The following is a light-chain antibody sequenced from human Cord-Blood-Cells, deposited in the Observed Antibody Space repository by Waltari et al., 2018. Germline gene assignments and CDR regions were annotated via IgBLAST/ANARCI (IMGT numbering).Light chain of an antibody. CDR3: QQYYSTPLT. Sequence: DIVMTQSPDSLAVSLGERATINCKSSQSVLYSSNNKNYLAWYQQKPGQPPKLLIYLASTRGSEVPDRFSGSGSGTDFTLTISSLQAEDVAVYYCQQYYSTPLTFGGGTKVEIK. CDR1: QSVLYSSNNKNY. J-gene: IGKJ4*01. V-gene: IGKV4-1*01. CDR2: LAS.